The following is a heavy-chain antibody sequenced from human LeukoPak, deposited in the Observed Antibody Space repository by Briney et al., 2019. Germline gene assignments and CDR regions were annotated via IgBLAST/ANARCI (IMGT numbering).Heavy chain of an antibody. J-gene: IGHJ3*02. CDR3: AKDDILGAVAGFRGFDI. CDR1: GFTFRSYA. Sequence: GGSLRLSCAASGFTFRSYAMSWVGKAQGKGVEGVSAISSSTGGRTDYADSVKGRFTISRDNSKNTLYLQMNSLRAEDTAVYYCAKDDILGAVAGFRGFDIWGQGTMVTVSS. CDR2: ISSSTGGRT. V-gene: IGHV3-23*01. D-gene: IGHD6-19*01.